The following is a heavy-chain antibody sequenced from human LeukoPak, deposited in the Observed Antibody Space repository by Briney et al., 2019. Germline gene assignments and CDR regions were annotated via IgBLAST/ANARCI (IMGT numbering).Heavy chain of an antibody. Sequence: GGSLRLSCAASGFTVSSNYMSWVRQAPGKGLEWVSVIYSGGSTYYADSVKGRFTISRDNSKNTLYLQMNSLRAEDTAVYYCARSMTTVVPGYFDYWGQGTLVTVSS. D-gene: IGHD4-23*01. V-gene: IGHV3-53*01. CDR2: IYSGGST. CDR1: GFTVSSNY. J-gene: IGHJ4*02. CDR3: ARSMTTVVPGYFDY.